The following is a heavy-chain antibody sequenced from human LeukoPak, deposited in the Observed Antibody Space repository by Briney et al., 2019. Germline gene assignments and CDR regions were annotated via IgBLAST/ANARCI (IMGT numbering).Heavy chain of an antibody. CDR1: GFTFSDYY. V-gene: IGHV3-11*01. CDR3: ARVGIALTSPFDY. J-gene: IGHJ4*02. Sequence: PGGTLRLSCLASGFTFSDYYMSGVRQAPGKGLEWISYISSRGYPTYYADSVRVGFTFSRDNAQNTFFLQLHNLQADDTAVYFCARVGIALTSPFDYWGLGTLVAVSS. D-gene: IGHD1-1*01. CDR2: ISSRGYPT.